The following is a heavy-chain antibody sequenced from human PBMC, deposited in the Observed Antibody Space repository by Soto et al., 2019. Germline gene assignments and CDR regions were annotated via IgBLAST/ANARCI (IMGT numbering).Heavy chain of an antibody. CDR1: GGSISSSSYY. CDR2: IYYSGST. CDR3: ASSEWLVTRN. J-gene: IGHJ4*02. V-gene: IGHV4-39*01. D-gene: IGHD6-19*01. Sequence: SETLSLTCTVSGGSISSSSYYWGWIRQPPGKGLEWIGSIYYSGSTYYNPSLKSRVNISVDTSKNQFSLKLSSVTAADTAVYYCASSEWLVTRNWGQGTLVTVSS.